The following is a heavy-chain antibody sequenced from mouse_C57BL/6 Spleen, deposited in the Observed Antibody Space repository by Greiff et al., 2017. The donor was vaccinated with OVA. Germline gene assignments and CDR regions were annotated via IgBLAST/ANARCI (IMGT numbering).Heavy chain of an antibody. CDR2: ISSGGDYI. J-gene: IGHJ4*01. CDR1: GFTFSSYA. CDR3: TIGELGLYYAMDY. D-gene: IGHD4-1*01. Sequence: EVQVVESGEGLVKPGGSLKLSCAASGFTFSSYAMSWVRQTPEKRLEWVAYISSGGDYIYYADTVKGRFTISRDNARNTLYLQMSSLKSEDTAMYYCTIGELGLYYAMDYWGQGTSVTVSS. V-gene: IGHV5-9-1*02.